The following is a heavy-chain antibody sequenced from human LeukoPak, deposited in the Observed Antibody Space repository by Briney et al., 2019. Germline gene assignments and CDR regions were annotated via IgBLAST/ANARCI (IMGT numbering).Heavy chain of an antibody. J-gene: IGHJ4*02. CDR3: TTDVITRVRGVIIPGGVAMFTD. D-gene: IGHD3-10*01. CDR2: IKSKTDGGTT. V-gene: IGHV3-15*01. Sequence: GGSLRLSCAASGFTFSNAWMSWVRQAPGKGLEWVGRIKSKTDGGTTDYAAPVKGRFTISRDDSKNTLYLQMNSLKTEDTAVYDCTTDVITRVRGVIIPGGVAMFTDWGQGTLVTVSS. CDR1: GFTFSNAW.